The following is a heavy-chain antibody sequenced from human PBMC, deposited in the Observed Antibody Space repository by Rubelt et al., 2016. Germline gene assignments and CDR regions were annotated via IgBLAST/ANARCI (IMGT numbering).Heavy chain of an antibody. CDR3: ARSYYYGSGTYFWFFDL. Sequence: QLQLQESGPGLVKPSETLSLTCTVSGGSISSGTDYWGWIRQPPGKGLEWIGSIYYSGSTYYNPSLKSRVTISVDTSKNQFSRKLNALTAAATAVYYWARSYYYGSGTYFWFFDLWGRGTLVTVSS. D-gene: IGHD3-10*01. CDR2: IYYSGST. V-gene: IGHV4-39*01. CDR1: GGSISSGTDY. J-gene: IGHJ2*01.